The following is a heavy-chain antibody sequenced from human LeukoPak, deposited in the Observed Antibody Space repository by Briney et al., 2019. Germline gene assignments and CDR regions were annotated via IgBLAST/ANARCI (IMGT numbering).Heavy chain of an antibody. D-gene: IGHD3-22*01. CDR1: GFTFGHYP. J-gene: IGHJ3*01. Sequence: PGGSLRLSCAASGFTFGHYPMHWVRQAPGKGLEYVSSISGNGGATHYANSVKGRFTISRDNSKNTLYLQMGSLRAGDMALYYCARDLTSGFSFDVWGPGTMVTVSS. CDR3: ARDLTSGFSFDV. V-gene: IGHV3-64*01. CDR2: ISGNGGAT.